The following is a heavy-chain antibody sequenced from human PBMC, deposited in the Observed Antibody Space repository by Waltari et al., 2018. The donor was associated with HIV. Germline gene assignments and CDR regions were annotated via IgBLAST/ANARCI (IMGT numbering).Heavy chain of an antibody. CDR2: ISATGTTI. V-gene: IGHV3-48*01. CDR1: GFTFSNYS. Sequence: EVQLGESGGKLVQPGGYLRLSCSVSGFTFSNYSMTSVGQGPGKGLEWVAYISATGTTIFYANSVKGRFTVSRDNVENSLYLDMSSLRAEDTGDYYCARCETVVTPFINKYLGLDVWGPGTTVTVSS. CDR3: ARCETVVTPFINKYLGLDV. J-gene: IGHJ6*02. D-gene: IGHD2-15*01.